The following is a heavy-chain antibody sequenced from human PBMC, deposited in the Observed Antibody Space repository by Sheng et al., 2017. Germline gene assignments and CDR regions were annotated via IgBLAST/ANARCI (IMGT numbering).Heavy chain of an antibody. V-gene: IGHV3-30*02. CDR2: IRYDGSNK. CDR3: AKDGVVGITIFGVASPLYYYYMDV. J-gene: IGHJ6*03. Sequence: QVQLVESGGGVVQPGGSLRLSCAASGFTFSSYGMHWVRQAPGKGLEWVAFIRYDGSNKYYADSVKGRFTISRDNSKNTLYLQMNSLRAEDTAVYYCAKDGVVGITIFGVASPLYYYYMDVWGKGTTVTVSS. D-gene: IGHD3-3*01. CDR1: GFTFSSYG.